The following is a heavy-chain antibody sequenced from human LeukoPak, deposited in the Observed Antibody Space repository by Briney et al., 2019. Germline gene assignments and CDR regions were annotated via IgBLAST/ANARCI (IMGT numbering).Heavy chain of an antibody. J-gene: IGHJ4*02. Sequence: SETLSLTCAVYGGSFSGYYWSWIRQPPGKGLEWIGEINHSGSTNYNPSLKSRVTISVDTSKNQFSLKLSSVTAAGTAVYYCARTGLRRLYFDYWGQGTLVTVSS. CDR2: INHSGST. D-gene: IGHD4-17*01. CDR3: ARTGLRRLYFDY. V-gene: IGHV4-34*01. CDR1: GGSFSGYY.